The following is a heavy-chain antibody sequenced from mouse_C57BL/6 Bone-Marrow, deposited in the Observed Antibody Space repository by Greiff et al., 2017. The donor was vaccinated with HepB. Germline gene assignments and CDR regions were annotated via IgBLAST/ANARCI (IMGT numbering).Heavy chain of an antibody. J-gene: IGHJ1*03. CDR2: ISNLAYSI. Sequence: EVQRVESGGGLVQPGGSLKLSCAASGFTFSDYGMAWVRQAPRKGPEWVAFISNLAYSIYYADTVTGRFTISRENAKNTLYLEMSSLRSEDTAMYYCARRYYGNYVGYFDVWGTGTTVTVSS. D-gene: IGHD2-1*01. CDR3: ARRYYGNYVGYFDV. CDR1: GFTFSDYG. V-gene: IGHV5-15*01.